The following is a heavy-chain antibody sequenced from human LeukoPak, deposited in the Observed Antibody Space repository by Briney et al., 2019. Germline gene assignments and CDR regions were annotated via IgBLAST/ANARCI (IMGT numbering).Heavy chain of an antibody. Sequence: SVKVSCKASGYTFTSYDINWVRQAPGQGLEWMGGIIPIFGTANYAQKFQGRVTITTDESTSTAYMELSSLRSEDTAVYYCARERGSYYYGSGSEAFDIWGQGTMVTVSS. V-gene: IGHV1-69*05. CDR2: IIPIFGTA. CDR1: GYTFTSYD. J-gene: IGHJ3*02. D-gene: IGHD3-10*01. CDR3: ARERGSYYYGSGSEAFDI.